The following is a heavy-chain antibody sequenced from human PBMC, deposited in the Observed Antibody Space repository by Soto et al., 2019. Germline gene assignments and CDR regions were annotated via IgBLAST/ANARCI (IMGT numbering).Heavy chain of an antibody. CDR1: GFTFSSYG. CDR3: AKDPGQQPGVGSGVYYYGMDV. Sequence: QVQLVESGGGVVQPGRSLRLSCAASGFTFSSYGMHWVRQAPGKGLEWVAVISYDGSNKYYADSVKGRFTISRDNSKNTLYLQMNSLRAEDTAVYYCAKDPGQQPGVGSGVYYYGMDVWGQGTTVTVSS. J-gene: IGHJ6*02. CDR2: ISYDGSNK. V-gene: IGHV3-30*18. D-gene: IGHD6-13*01.